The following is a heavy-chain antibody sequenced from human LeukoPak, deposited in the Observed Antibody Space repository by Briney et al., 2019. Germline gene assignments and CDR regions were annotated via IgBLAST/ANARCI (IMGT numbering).Heavy chain of an antibody. CDR1: GDSVSSDSYY. CDR2: IYYSGTT. Sequence: SETLSLTCTVSGDSVSSDSYYWSWIRQSPGKGLEWIGYIYYSGTTKQNPSLKSRVTLSVDTSKNQLSLKLSSVTAADTAVYYCARDSRGYYDTSGYFDYWGQGTLVTVSS. J-gene: IGHJ4*02. D-gene: IGHD3-22*01. CDR3: ARDSRGYYDTSGYFDY. V-gene: IGHV4-61*01.